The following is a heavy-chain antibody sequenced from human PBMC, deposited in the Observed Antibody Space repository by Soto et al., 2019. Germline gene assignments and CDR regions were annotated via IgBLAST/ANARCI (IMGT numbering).Heavy chain of an antibody. V-gene: IGHV2-5*02. CDR2: VFWDNDK. J-gene: IGHJ4*02. D-gene: IGHD3-22*01. CDR1: GFSLSTSGVG. CDR3: ARLYYYDTSGYLRPFDY. Sequence: GSGPTLVNPTQTLTLTCTFSGFSLSTSGVGVGWIRQPPGKALEWLALVFWDNDKRYSPSLKSRLTITKDASKKQVVLTMTNMDPVDTATYSCARLYYYDTSGYLRPFDYWGQGTLVTVSS.